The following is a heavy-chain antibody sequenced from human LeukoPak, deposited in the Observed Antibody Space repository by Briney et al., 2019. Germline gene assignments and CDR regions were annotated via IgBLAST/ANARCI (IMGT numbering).Heavy chain of an antibody. J-gene: IGHJ5*02. D-gene: IGHD6-19*01. CDR3: ARDGRLVNWFDP. Sequence: SVKVSCKASGGTFSSYAISCVRQAPGQGLEWMGGIIPIFGTANYAQKFQGRVTITADESTSTAYMELSSLRSEDTAVYYCARDGRLVNWFDPWGQGTLVTVSS. V-gene: IGHV1-69*01. CDR2: IIPIFGTA. CDR1: GGTFSSYA.